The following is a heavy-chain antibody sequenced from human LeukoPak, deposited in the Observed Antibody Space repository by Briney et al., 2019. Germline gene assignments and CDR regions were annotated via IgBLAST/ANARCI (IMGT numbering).Heavy chain of an antibody. J-gene: IGHJ4*02. Sequence: SETLSLTCTVSGGSISSGDYYWSWIRQPPGKGLEWIGYIYYSGSTYYNPSLKSRVTISVDTSKNQFSLKLSSVTAADTAMYYCARVAHSYYDFWSGYQTFDYWGQGTLVTVSS. CDR1: GGSISSGDYY. CDR2: IYYSGST. D-gene: IGHD3-3*01. CDR3: ARVAHSYYDFWSGYQTFDY. V-gene: IGHV4-30-4*01.